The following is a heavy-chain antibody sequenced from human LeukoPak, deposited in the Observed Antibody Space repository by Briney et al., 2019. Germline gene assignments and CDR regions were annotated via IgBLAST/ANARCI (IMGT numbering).Heavy chain of an antibody. V-gene: IGHV1-2*04. Sequence: ASVKVSCKASGYTFTGYYMHWVRQAPGQGLEWVGWINPNSGGTNYAQKFQGWVTMTRDTSISTAYMELSRLRSDDTAVYYCARATFDHYCSSTSCKVAWFDPWGQGTLVTVSS. CDR1: GYTFTGYY. CDR3: ARATFDHYCSSTSCKVAWFDP. J-gene: IGHJ5*02. CDR2: INPNSGGT. D-gene: IGHD2-2*01.